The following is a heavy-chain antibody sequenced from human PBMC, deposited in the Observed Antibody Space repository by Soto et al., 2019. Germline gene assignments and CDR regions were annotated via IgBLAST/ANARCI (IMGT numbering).Heavy chain of an antibody. V-gene: IGHV3-30-3*01. CDR1: GFTFSSYA. CDR3: AREGASGYYQS. J-gene: IGHJ4*02. D-gene: IGHD3-22*01. CDR2: ISYDGSNK. Sequence: QVQLVESGGGVVQPGRSLRLSCAASGFTFSSYAMHWVRQAPGKGLEWVAVISYDGSNKYYADSVKGRFTISRDNSKNTLYLQMNSLRAEDTAVYYCAREGASGYYQSWGQGTLVTVSS.